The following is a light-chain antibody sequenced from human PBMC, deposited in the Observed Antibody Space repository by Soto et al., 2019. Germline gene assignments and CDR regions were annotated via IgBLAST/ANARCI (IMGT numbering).Light chain of an antibody. V-gene: IGLV2-8*01. CDR3: SSFVGATVI. CDR2: EVN. J-gene: IGLJ2*01. CDR1: STDVGEYNY. Sequence: QYARTQPPSASGSPGQSVTIPCAGTSTDVGEYNYVSWYQQHPGKVPKLIIFEVNKRPSGVPDRFSGSKSGDTASLTVSGLQAEDEADYYCSSFVGATVIFGGGTKRTV.